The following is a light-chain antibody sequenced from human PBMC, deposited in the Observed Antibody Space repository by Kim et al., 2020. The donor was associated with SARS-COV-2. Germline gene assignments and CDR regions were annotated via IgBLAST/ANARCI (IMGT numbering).Light chain of an antibody. J-gene: IGKJ4*01. CDR1: QSVLYSSDNKNY. V-gene: IGKV4-1*01. CDR3: QQYYSIPVT. CDR2: WAS. Sequence: DIVMTQSPDSLAVSLGERATINCKSSQSVLYSSDNKNYFSWYQQKPGQPPKLLIYWASIRESGVPDRFSGSGSGTDFTLTIRSLQAEDVAVYYCQQYYSIPVTFGGGTKLEI.